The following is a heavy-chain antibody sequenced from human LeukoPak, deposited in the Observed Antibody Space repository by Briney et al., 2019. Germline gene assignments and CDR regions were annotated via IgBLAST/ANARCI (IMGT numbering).Heavy chain of an antibody. J-gene: IGHJ4*02. CDR1: GYTFTSYD. CDR2: MNPNSGNT. V-gene: IGHV1-8*01. CDR3: ARGLSAMVPLSSDS. D-gene: IGHD5-18*01. Sequence: ASVKVSCKASGYTFTSYDINWVRQATGQGLEWIGWMNPNSGNTGYSQKFQGRVTMTRNTSISTAYMELSSLRSEDTAVYYCARGLSAMVPLSSDSWGQGTLVTVSS.